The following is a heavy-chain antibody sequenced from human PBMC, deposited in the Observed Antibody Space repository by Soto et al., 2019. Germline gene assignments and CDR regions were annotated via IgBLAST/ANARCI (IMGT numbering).Heavy chain of an antibody. Sequence: EVQLLESGGGLGQPGGSLRLSCAASGFTFSSYGMSWVRQAPGKGLEWVSSISGSGGSTYYADSVKGRFTISRDNSKNTLYLQMSSLRAEDTAVYYCANRNDYGSGSYFPFDHWGQGTLVTVSS. D-gene: IGHD3-10*01. J-gene: IGHJ4*02. CDR1: GFTFSSYG. V-gene: IGHV3-23*01. CDR3: ANRNDYGSGSYFPFDH. CDR2: ISGSGGST.